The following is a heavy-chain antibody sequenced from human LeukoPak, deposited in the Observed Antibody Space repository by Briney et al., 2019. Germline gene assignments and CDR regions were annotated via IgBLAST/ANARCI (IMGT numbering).Heavy chain of an antibody. D-gene: IGHD2-2*01. V-gene: IGHV3-48*04. Sequence: GGSLRLSCAASGFTFRSHSMNWVRQAPGKGLEWISYIHSGDSTTYYADSVEGRFTISRDNAKNSLYLQMNSLRAEDTAVYYCARDDCSSTSCYGYWGQGTLVTVSS. CDR2: IHSGDSTT. CDR3: ARDDCSSTSCYGY. J-gene: IGHJ4*02. CDR1: GFTFRSHS.